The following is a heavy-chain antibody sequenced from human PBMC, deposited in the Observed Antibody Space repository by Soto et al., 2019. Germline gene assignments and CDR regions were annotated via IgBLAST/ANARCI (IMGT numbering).Heavy chain of an antibody. Sequence: QVQLVESGGGLVKPGGSLRLSCAASGFTLSDYYMSWIRQAPGKGLEWVSYISSSGSTIYYADSVKGRFTISRDNAKNSLYLQMNSLRAEDTAVYYCARMYYDFWSGYYPPSDYYYYYMDVWGKGTTVTVSS. CDR2: ISSSGSTI. CDR1: GFTLSDYY. V-gene: IGHV3-11*01. J-gene: IGHJ6*03. CDR3: ARMYYDFWSGYYPPSDYYYYYMDV. D-gene: IGHD3-3*01.